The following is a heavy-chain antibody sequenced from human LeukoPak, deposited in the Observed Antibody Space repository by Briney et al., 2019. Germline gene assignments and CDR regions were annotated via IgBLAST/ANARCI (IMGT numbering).Heavy chain of an antibody. CDR3: AKPISGGLAVTADWFAP. D-gene: IGHD6-19*01. V-gene: IGHV3-23*01. J-gene: IGHJ5*01. CDR1: GFAFSFFA. Sequence: PGGSLRLSGEASGFAFSFFAMSWLRQAPGKGLEWVSTINANSGTRSYAASVRGRFTISRDNSKNTLYLQLNTLRADDTAVYYCAKPISGGLAVTADWFAPWGQGTLVVVSS. CDR2: INANSGTR.